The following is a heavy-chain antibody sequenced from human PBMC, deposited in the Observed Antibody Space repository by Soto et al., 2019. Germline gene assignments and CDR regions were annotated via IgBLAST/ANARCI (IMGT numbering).Heavy chain of an antibody. CDR1: GFTYSTYA. CDR2: ISGNGGTT. Sequence: PGGSLRLSCTTSGFTYSTYARSWVRQAPGKGLEWVSVISGNGGTTYYADSVKGRFTISRDNSKRTLYLQMNSLRAGDTAIFFCAKRGGGSGWSDAFDIWGQGTMVTVSS. CDR3: AKRGGGSGWSDAFDI. J-gene: IGHJ3*02. V-gene: IGHV3-23*01. D-gene: IGHD6-19*01.